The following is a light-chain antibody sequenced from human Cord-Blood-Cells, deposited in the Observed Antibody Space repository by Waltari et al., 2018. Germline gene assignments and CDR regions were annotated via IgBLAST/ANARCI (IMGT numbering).Light chain of an antibody. Sequence: QSALTQPASVSGSPGQSITISCTGTSSDVGGYNYVSWYQQHPGKAPKLMIYDVSNRPSGFSNRFSGSKSGNTASLTISGLQAEDEADYYCSSYTSSSTLVVFGRGTKLTVL. CDR2: DVS. V-gene: IGLV2-14*01. CDR3: SSYTSSSTLVV. J-gene: IGLJ2*01. CDR1: SSDVGGYNY.